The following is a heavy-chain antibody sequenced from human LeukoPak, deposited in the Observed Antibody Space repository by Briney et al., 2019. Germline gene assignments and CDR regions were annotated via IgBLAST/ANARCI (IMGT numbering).Heavy chain of an antibody. V-gene: IGHV3-23*01. J-gene: IGHJ4*02. CDR3: AKDRWSTAYYYLDY. D-gene: IGHD3-16*01. CDR1: GFTFSNYA. Sequence: PGGSLRLSCAASGFTFSNYAVSWVRQAPGKGLEWPSGISGGNTYYADSVKGRFTISRDISKNTLYLQMNNLRAEDTAVYYCAKDRWSTAYYYLDYWGQGTLVTVSS. CDR2: ISGGNT.